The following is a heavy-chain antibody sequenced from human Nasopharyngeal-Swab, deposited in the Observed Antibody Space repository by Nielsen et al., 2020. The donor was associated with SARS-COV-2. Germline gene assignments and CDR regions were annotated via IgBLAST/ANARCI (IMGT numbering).Heavy chain of an antibody. CDR1: GYIFSNYW. Sequence: KVSCKGSGYIFSNYWIGWVRQMPGKGLEWVGIIYPGDSDTRYSPSFQGQVTISADKSISTTYLQWSSLKASDTAMYYCARLLLSKYFDHWGQGTLVTVSS. J-gene: IGHJ4*02. V-gene: IGHV5-51*01. CDR3: ARLLLSKYFDH. CDR2: IYPGDSDT.